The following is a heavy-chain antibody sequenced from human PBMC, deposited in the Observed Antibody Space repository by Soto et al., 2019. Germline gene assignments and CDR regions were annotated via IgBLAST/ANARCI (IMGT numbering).Heavy chain of an antibody. D-gene: IGHD3-10*01. Sequence: SETLSLTCTVSGGATTSDNYWTCIRQPSGKVLECLGHIYYSGSTDYNPSLKSRLAISIDTSKNQFSLKLSSVTAADTAVYFCAREGGVSSGGLYYFDSWGQGTLVTVSS. V-gene: IGHV4-30-4*01. J-gene: IGHJ4*02. CDR3: AREGGVSSGGLYYFDS. CDR1: GGATTSDNY. CDR2: IYYSGST.